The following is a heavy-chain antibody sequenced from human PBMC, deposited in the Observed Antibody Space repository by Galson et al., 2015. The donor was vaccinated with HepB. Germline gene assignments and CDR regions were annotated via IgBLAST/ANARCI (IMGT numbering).Heavy chain of an antibody. Sequence: SLRLSCAASGLTVSSNYMSWVRQAPGKGLEWVSLIYSGSSTYYADSVKGRFTISRGNSENTLYLQMNSLRAEDTAMYYCARVSTAYYYAMDVWGQGTTVTVSS. V-gene: IGHV3-53*01. J-gene: IGHJ6*02. D-gene: IGHD4-17*01. CDR1: GLTVSSNY. CDR3: ARVSTAYYYAMDV. CDR2: IYSGSST.